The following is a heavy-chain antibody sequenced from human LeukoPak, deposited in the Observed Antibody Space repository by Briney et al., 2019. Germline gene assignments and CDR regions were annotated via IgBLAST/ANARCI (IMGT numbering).Heavy chain of an antibody. Sequence: PGGSLRLSCAASGFTFSSYSMNWVRQAPGRGLEWVSSISSSSSYIYYADSVKGRFTISRDNAKNSLYLQMNSLRAEDTAVYYCARPPQYDSSFNFDYWGQGTLVTVSS. CDR2: ISSSSSYI. J-gene: IGHJ4*02. D-gene: IGHD3-22*01. CDR1: GFTFSSYS. V-gene: IGHV3-21*01. CDR3: ARPPQYDSSFNFDY.